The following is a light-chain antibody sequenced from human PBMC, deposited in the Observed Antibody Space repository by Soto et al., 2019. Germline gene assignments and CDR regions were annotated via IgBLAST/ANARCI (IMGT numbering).Light chain of an antibody. CDR2: DAS. Sequence: EIVLTQSPATLSLSPGERATLSCRASQSVSSYLAWYQQKPGQAPRLLIYDASHRATGIPARFSGSGSWTDFTLTISSLEPEDFAVYYCQQRSNWPPTFGQGTKVEIK. J-gene: IGKJ1*01. CDR3: QQRSNWPPT. V-gene: IGKV3-11*01. CDR1: QSVSSY.